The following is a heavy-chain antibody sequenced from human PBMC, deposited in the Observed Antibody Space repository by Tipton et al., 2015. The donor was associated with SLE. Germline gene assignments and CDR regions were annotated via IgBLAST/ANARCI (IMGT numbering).Heavy chain of an antibody. V-gene: IGHV4-34*01. D-gene: IGHD3-3*01. CDR2: INHSGRI. Sequence: TLSLTCTVYGESLSGHYWILIRQPPGKGLEWIGGINHSGRIDYNPSLMSRVTISEATSTNQFSLTLTSVTAADTGVYYCARLGKVYYDFWSGYPRPSDAFDIWGQGTMVTVSS. CDR1: GESLSGHY. CDR3: ARLGKVYYDFWSGYPRPSDAFDI. J-gene: IGHJ3*02.